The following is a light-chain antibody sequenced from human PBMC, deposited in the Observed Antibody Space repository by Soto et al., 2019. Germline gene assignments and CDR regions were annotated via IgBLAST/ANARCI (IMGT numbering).Light chain of an antibody. CDR3: SSHADSYNWV. CDR2: EVT. V-gene: IGLV2-8*01. Sequence: QSALTQPPSASGSPGQSVTISCTGTSSDVGGYNYVSWYQQHPGKAPKLMIYEVTKQPSGVPDRFSGSKSGNTASLTVSGLQAEDEADYYCSSHADSYNWVFGGGTKVTVL. J-gene: IGLJ3*02. CDR1: SSDVGGYNY.